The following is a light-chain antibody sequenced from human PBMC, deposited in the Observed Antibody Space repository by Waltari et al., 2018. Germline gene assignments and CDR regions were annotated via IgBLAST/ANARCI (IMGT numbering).Light chain of an antibody. Sequence: EIVLTQSPATLSLSPGQRATLSCRTSQSVSRFLAWYQQRPGQAPRLLIYDASTRATGIPARFSGSGSGTDFTLTISSLDPDDLAVYYCQQRSSWPLTFGGGTRVQIK. CDR1: QSVSRF. J-gene: IGKJ4*01. V-gene: IGKV3-11*01. CDR3: QQRSSWPLT. CDR2: DAS.